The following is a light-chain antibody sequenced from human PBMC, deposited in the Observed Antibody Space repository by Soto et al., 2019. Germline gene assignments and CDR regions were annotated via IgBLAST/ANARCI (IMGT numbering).Light chain of an antibody. V-gene: IGKV1-39*01. CDR1: QSITTY. CDR2: AAD. CDR3: KQAYGAPPT. J-gene: IGKJ1*01. Sequence: DIQMTQSPSTLSPSVGDRVTITCRASQSITTYLNWYQQTSGEAPKLLIYAADRLQTGVQSRFSGSGSGTDFTLTISSLQPEDFATYYCKQAYGAPPTFGQGTKVDIK.